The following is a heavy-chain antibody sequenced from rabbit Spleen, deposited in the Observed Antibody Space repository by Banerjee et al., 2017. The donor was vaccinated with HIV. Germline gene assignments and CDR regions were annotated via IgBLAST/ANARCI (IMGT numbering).Heavy chain of an antibody. CDR2: INVATGKP. J-gene: IGHJ4*01. V-gene: IGHV1S45*01. D-gene: IGHD1-1*01. CDR1: GVSLNDKDV. CDR3: ARDLVGVIGWNFYL. Sequence: QEQLVESGGGLVKPEGSLTLTCKASGVSLNDKDVMCWVRQAPGKGLEWIACINVATGKPVYATWAKGRFTISRTSSTTVTLRMTSLTAADTATYFCARDLVGVIGWNFYLWGPGTLVTVS.